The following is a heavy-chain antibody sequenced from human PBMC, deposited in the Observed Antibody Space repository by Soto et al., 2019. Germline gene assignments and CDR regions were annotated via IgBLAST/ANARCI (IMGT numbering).Heavy chain of an antibody. D-gene: IGHD4-4*01. CDR3: TTDFPTVTTDDYYYGMDV. CDR2: IKSKTDGGTT. Sequence: GGSLRLSCAASGFTFSNAWMNWVRQAPGKGLEWVGRIKSKTDGGTTDYAAPVKGRFTISRDDSKNTLYLQMNSLKTEDTAVYYCTTDFPTVTTDDYYYGMDVWGQGTTVTVSS. V-gene: IGHV3-15*07. CDR1: GFTFSNAW. J-gene: IGHJ6*02.